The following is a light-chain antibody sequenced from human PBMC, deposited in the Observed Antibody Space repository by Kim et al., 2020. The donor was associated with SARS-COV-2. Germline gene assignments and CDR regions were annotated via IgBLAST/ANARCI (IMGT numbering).Light chain of an antibody. V-gene: IGLV2-23*02. J-gene: IGLJ2*01. CDR1: SSDVGSYNL. CDR3: CSYAGSNTYVV. Sequence: QSLTIACTGTSSDVGSYNLVSWYQQHPGKAPKLMIYEVSKRPSGVSNRFSGSKSGNTASLTISGLQAEDEADYYCCSYAGSNTYVVFGGGTQLTVL. CDR2: EVS.